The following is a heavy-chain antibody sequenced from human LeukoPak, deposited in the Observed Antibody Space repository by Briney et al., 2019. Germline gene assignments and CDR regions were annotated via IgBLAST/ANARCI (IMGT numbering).Heavy chain of an antibody. D-gene: IGHD6-13*01. CDR2: IIPIFGTA. Sequence: SVKVSCKASGGTFSSYAISWVRQAPGQGLEWMGGIIPIFGTANYAQKFQGRVTITTDESTSTAYMELSSLRSEDTAVYYCARFSSPVRGWFDPWGQGTLVTVSS. CDR1: GGTFSSYA. CDR3: ARFSSPVRGWFDP. V-gene: IGHV1-69*05. J-gene: IGHJ5*02.